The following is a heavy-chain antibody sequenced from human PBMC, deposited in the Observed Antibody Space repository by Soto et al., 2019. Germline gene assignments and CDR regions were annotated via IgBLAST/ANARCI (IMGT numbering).Heavy chain of an antibody. CDR1: GGTFSSYT. V-gene: IGHV1-69*02. D-gene: IGHD6-13*01. J-gene: IGHJ6*02. Sequence: QVQLVQSGAEVKKPGSSVKVSCKASGGTFSSYTISWVRQAPGQGLEWMGRIIPILGIANYAQKFQGRVTITADKSTSTAYMELSSLRSEDTAVYYCARACSSPPHYYGMDVWGQGTTVTVSS. CDR3: ARACSSPPHYYGMDV. CDR2: IIPILGIA.